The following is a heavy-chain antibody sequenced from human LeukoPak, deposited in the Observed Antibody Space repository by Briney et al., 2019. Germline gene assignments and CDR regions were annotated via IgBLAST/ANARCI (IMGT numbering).Heavy chain of an antibody. Sequence: PGGSLRLSCAASGFTFSDHYMDWVRQAPGKGLEWVGRIRNKVNSYSTEYAASVKGRFTISRDDSKNSLYLQMNSLKTEDTAVYCCARVRYYLDYWGQGTLVTVSS. CDR1: GFTFSDHY. J-gene: IGHJ4*02. CDR2: IRNKVNSYST. D-gene: IGHD3-9*01. CDR3: ARVRYYLDY. V-gene: IGHV3-72*01.